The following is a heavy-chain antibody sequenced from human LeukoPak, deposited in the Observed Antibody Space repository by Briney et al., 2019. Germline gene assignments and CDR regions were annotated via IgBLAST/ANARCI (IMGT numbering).Heavy chain of an antibody. CDR2: IIPIFGTA. J-gene: IGHJ5*02. CDR1: GGTFSSYA. D-gene: IGHD6-13*01. V-gene: IGHV1-69*06. CDR3: ARESIAAARFDP. Sequence: SVKVSCKASGGTFSSYAISWVRQAPGQGLEWMGGIIPIFGTANYAQKFQGRVTITADKSTSTAYMELSSLRSEDTAVYYCARESIAAARFDPWGQGTLVTVSS.